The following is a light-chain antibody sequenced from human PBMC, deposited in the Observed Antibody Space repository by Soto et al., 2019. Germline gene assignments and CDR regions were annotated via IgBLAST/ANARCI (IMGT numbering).Light chain of an antibody. CDR3: QQYGSSPRIT. V-gene: IGKV3-15*01. CDR1: QSVRNN. J-gene: IGKJ5*01. Sequence: EIVMTQSPATLSVSPGERATLSCRASQSVRNNLAWYQQKPGQAPRLLIYGASTRATGIPARFSGSGSGTEFTLTISSLQSEDFAVYYCQQYGSSPRITFGQGTRLEIK. CDR2: GAS.